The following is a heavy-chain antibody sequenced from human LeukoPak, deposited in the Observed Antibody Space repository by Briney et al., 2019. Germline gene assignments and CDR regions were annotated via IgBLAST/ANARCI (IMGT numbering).Heavy chain of an antibody. CDR1: GGSISSGSYY. J-gene: IGHJ4*02. D-gene: IGHD1-26*01. CDR3: AMSLYSGSLYYFDY. V-gene: IGHV4-61*02. Sequence: SQTLSLTCTVSGGSISSGSYYWNWLRQPAGTGLEWIGRIYASGNTNYNPSLKSRVTMSVDTSKNQFSLNLSSMTAADTAVYYCAMSLYSGSLYYFDYWGQGTPVTVSS. CDR2: IYASGNT.